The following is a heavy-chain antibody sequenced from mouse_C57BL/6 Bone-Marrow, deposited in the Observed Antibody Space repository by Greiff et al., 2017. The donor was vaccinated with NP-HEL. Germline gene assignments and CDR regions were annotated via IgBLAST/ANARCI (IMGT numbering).Heavy chain of an antibody. D-gene: IGHD1-1*02. V-gene: IGHV3-6*01. CDR3: ARDQLSYAMDY. CDR2: ISYDGSN. J-gene: IGHJ4*01. Sequence: EVKLMESGPGLVKPSQSLSLTCSVTGYSITSGYYWNWIRQFPGNKLEWMGYISYDGSNNYNPSLKNRISITRDTSKNQFFLKLNSVTTEDTATYYCARDQLSYAMDYWGQGTSVTVSS. CDR1: GYSITSGYY.